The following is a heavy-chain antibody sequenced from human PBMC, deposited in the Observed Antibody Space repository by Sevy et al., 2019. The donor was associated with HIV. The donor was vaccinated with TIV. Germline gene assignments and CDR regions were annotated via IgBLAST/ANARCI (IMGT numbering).Heavy chain of an antibody. CDR2: VDPSGDSA. CDR3: ARDRDVSGSYLEYMYYAMDV. Sequence: ASVKVSCKASGYTFISYYKHWVRQAPGQGLEWMGMVDPSGDSANYAQKFQGRVTMTWDTSTSTVHMELSSLRSEDTAVYYCARDRDVSGSYLEYMYYAMDVWGQGTTVTVSS. J-gene: IGHJ6*02. D-gene: IGHD1-26*01. V-gene: IGHV1-46*01. CDR1: GYTFISYY.